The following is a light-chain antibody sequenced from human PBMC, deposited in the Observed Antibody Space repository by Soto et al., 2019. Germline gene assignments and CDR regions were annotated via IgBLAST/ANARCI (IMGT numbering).Light chain of an antibody. CDR2: AAS. V-gene: IGKV1-39*01. Sequence: DIQMTQSPSSLSASVGDRVTITCRASQSISSYLNWYQQKPGKAPKLLIYAASSLQSGVPSRFSGSGSGTDFTLTISSLQPADFATYYCQQSYSTLLTFGQGTKVEIK. J-gene: IGKJ1*01. CDR1: QSISSY. CDR3: QQSYSTLLT.